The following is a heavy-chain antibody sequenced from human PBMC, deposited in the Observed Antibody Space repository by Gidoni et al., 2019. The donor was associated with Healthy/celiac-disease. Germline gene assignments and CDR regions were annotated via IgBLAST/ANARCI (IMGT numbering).Heavy chain of an antibody. V-gene: IGHV4-39*01. CDR2: LYYSGST. CDR1: GVSISSSSYY. D-gene: IGHD3-16*02. CDR3: ARHSPPPYYDYIWGSYRKTEPYNWFDP. Sequence: QLQLQESGPGLVKPSETLSLTCTVSGVSISSSSYYWGWIRQPPGKGLEWIGSLYYSGSTYYNPSLKRRVTISVDTSKNQFSLKLSSVTAADTAVYYCARHSPPPYYDYIWGSYRKTEPYNWFDPWGQGTLVTVSS. J-gene: IGHJ5*02.